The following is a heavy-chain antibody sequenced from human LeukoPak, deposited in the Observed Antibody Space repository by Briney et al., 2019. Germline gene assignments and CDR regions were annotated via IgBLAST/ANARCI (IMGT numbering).Heavy chain of an antibody. V-gene: IGHV4-59*01. J-gene: IGHJ5*02. CDR2: IYYSGST. CDR3: AREGWDYGDYPNWFDP. Sequence: SETLSLTCTVSGGSISSYYWSWIRQPPGKGLEWIGCIYYSGSTNYNPSLKSRVTISVDTSKNQFSLKLSSVTAADTAVYYCAREGWDYGDYPNWFDPWGQGTLVTVSS. D-gene: IGHD4-17*01. CDR1: GGSISSYY.